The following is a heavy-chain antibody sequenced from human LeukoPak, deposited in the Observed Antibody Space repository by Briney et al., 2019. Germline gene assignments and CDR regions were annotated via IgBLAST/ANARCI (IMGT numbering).Heavy chain of an antibody. J-gene: IGHJ4*02. CDR3: AKALPKGVPAPFDY. V-gene: IGHV3-23*01. Sequence: GGSLRLSCTGSGFTFSNYAMNWVRRAPGKGLEWVSGIRGNGGNTYYADSVKGRFTISRDNSKNTLSLQMNSLRGDDTAVYYCAKALPKGVPAPFDYWGQGTQVTVSS. CDR2: IRGNGGNT. CDR1: GFTFSNYA. D-gene: IGHD3-10*01.